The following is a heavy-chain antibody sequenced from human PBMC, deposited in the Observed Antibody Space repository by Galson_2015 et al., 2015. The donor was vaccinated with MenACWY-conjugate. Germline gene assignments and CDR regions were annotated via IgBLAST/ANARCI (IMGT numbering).Heavy chain of an antibody. D-gene: IGHD6-13*01. Sequence: SLRLSCAASGFTFSSYAMSWVRQAPGKGLEWVSAISGSGGSTYYADSVKGRFTISRGNSKNTLYLQMNSLRAEDTAVYYCAKDQQQLVLGWFDPWGQGTLVTVSS. CDR3: AKDQQQLVLGWFDP. V-gene: IGHV3-23*01. CDR1: GFTFSSYA. J-gene: IGHJ5*02. CDR2: ISGSGGST.